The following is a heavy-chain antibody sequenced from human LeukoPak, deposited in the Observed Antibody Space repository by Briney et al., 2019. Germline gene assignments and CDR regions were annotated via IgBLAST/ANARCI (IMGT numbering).Heavy chain of an antibody. CDR3: KTVRSSKRYNLCDY. Sequence: GGSLRLSCAASGFTFSRYWMHWVRQAPGKGLMWVSRISPDGSTTLYADSVKGRLTISRDHAKNRLYLEMTSLGAEATAVYYCKTVRSSKRYNLCDYWGQGTLVTVSS. CDR2: ISPDGSTT. J-gene: IGHJ4*02. D-gene: IGHD6-13*01. V-gene: IGHV3-74*03. CDR1: GFTFSRYW.